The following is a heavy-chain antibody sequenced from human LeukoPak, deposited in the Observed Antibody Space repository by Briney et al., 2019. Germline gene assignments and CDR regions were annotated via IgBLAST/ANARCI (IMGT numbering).Heavy chain of an antibody. J-gene: IGHJ4*02. V-gene: IGHV3-30-3*01. CDR3: ARAGQSDY. CDR2: ISYDGSNK. Sequence: GRSLRLSCAASGFTFSSYAMHWVRQAPGKGLEWVAVISYDGSNKYYADSVKGRFTISRDNSKNTLYLQMNSLRAEDTAVYYCARAGQSDYWGQGTLVTVSS. CDR1: GFTFSSYA.